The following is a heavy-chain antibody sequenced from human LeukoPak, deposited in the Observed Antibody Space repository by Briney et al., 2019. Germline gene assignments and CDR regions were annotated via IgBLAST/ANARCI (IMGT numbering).Heavy chain of an antibody. CDR1: GFIFSNYD. V-gene: IGHV3-23*01. Sequence: PGGSLRPSCAASGFIFSNYDMNWVRQAPGKGLEWVSSIRDGGDRTEYADSVKGRFTISRDNSKNTLYLQMNSLRAEDTAVYYCAKDRGYLDAFDIWGQGTMVTVSS. CDR3: AKDRGYLDAFDI. J-gene: IGHJ3*02. D-gene: IGHD3-10*01. CDR2: IRDGGDRT.